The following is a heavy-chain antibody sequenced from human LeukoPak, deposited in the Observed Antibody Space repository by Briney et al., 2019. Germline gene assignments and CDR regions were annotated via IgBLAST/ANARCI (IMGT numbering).Heavy chain of an antibody. Sequence: SETLSLTCTVSGYSITSGYYWGWIRQPPGRGLEWIGSIYHSGSTHYNPSLNSRVTISADKSISTAYLQWSSLKASDTAMYYCARHVADYAFHWFDPWGQGTLVTVSS. D-gene: IGHD4-17*01. CDR1: GYSITSGYY. V-gene: IGHV4-38-2*02. CDR2: IYHSGST. J-gene: IGHJ5*02. CDR3: ARHVADYAFHWFDP.